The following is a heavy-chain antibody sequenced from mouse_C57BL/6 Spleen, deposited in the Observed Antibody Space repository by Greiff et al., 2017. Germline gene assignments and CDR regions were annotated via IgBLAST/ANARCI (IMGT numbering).Heavy chain of an antibody. J-gene: IGHJ3*01. D-gene: IGHD2-3*01. CDR1: GYSITSGYY. Sequence: VQLKESGPGLVKPSQSLSLTCSVTGYSITSGYYWNWIRQFPGNKLEWMGYISYDGSNNYNPSLKNRISITRDTSKNQFFLKLNSVTTEDTATYYCARDDDGYYSFAYWGQGTLVTVSA. CDR3: ARDDDGYYSFAY. V-gene: IGHV3-6*01. CDR2: ISYDGSN.